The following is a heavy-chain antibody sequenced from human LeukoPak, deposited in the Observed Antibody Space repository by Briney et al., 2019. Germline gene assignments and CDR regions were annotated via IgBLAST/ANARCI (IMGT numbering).Heavy chain of an antibody. V-gene: IGHV1-2*02. CDR3: ARDRALAGTGGYWFDP. CDR1: GYTFAAHY. Sequence: ASVKVSCKASGYTFAAHYMHWVRQAPGQGLEWMGWIIPNSGGTNYAQRFQGRVTMTRDTSISTAYMELISLRSDDTAVYYCARDRALAGTGGYWFDPWGQETLVTVSS. CDR2: IIPNSGGT. D-gene: IGHD6-19*01. J-gene: IGHJ5*02.